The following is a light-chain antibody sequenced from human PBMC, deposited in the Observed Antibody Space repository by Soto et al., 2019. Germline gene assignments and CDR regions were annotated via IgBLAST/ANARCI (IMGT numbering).Light chain of an antibody. V-gene: IGLV1-40*01. J-gene: IGLJ1*01. CDR1: SSNIGAGYH. CDR2: DNN. CDR3: LSYDSSLSAYV. Sequence: SVLTQPPSVSGAPGQRVTISCTGGSSNIGAGYHVHWYQQLPRTAPKLLIFDNNNRPSGVPDRFSGSKSGTSASMAITGLQAEGEADYYCLSYDSSLSAYVFGTGTKVTVL.